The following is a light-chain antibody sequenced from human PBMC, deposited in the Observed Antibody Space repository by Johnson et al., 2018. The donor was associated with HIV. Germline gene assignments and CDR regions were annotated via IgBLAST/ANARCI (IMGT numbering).Light chain of an antibody. Sequence: QSVLTQPPSVSAAPGQKVTISCSGSNSNIGNNYISWYQQLPRTAPKLLIYDTYKRPSGIPDRFSASKSGTSATMGIPGLQPGDEADYYCGTWDSSLNAYVFGTGTKVTVL. CDR3: GTWDSSLNAYV. CDR2: DTY. J-gene: IGLJ1*01. CDR1: NSNIGNNY. V-gene: IGLV1-51*01.